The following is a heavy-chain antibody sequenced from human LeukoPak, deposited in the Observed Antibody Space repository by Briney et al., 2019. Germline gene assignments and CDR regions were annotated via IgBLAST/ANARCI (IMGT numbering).Heavy chain of an antibody. CDR2: INPNSGDT. J-gene: IGHJ4*02. Sequence: ASVKVSCNASGYTFTGYYMHWVRQAPGPGLDWMGWINPNSGDTNYAQKFQGRVTMTRDTSISTAYMELSRLRSDDTAVYYCARTGSLRGNFDYWGQGTLVTVSS. CDR1: GYTFTGYY. V-gene: IGHV1-2*02. CDR3: ARTGSLRGNFDY. D-gene: IGHD3-10*01.